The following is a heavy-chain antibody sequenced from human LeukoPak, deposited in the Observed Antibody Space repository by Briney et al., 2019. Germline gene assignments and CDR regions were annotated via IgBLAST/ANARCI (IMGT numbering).Heavy chain of an antibody. CDR2: INPYSGGT. CDR3: ARDYYYDSSGYQKGDAFDI. J-gene: IGHJ3*02. CDR1: GYTFTGYY. D-gene: IGHD3-22*01. Sequence: ASVKVSCKASGYTFTGYYLHWVRQAPGQGLEWMGWINPYSGGTNYSQKFQGRVTMTRDTSISTAYMELSRLRSDDTAVYYCARDYYYDSSGYQKGDAFDIWGQGTMVTVSS. V-gene: IGHV1-2*02.